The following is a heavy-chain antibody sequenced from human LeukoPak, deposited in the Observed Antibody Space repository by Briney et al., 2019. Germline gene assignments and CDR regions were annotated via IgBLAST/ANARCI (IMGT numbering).Heavy chain of an antibody. J-gene: IGHJ4*02. V-gene: IGHV3-23*01. D-gene: IGHD6-19*01. CDR1: GLIFSSYA. Sequence: GGSLRLSCAASGLIFSSYAMSWVRQAPGKGLEWVSAISGSGGSTYYADSVKGRFTISRDNSKNTLFLQMNSLRAEDTAVYYCAKGMSSGWYLFDFGGQGTLVTVSS. CDR2: ISGSGGST. CDR3: AKGMSSGWYLFDF.